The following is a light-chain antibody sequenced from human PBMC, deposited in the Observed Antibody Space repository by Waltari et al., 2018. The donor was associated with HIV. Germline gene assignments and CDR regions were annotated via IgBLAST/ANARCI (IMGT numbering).Light chain of an antibody. V-gene: IGLV6-57*04. CDR3: QSSYSSDVV. CDR2: EDN. J-gene: IGLJ2*01. CDR1: SGSIASNY. Sequence: NFMLTQPHSVSESPGKTVTISCTRSSGSIASNYVQWYQQRPCSAPTTVIYEDNQRPSGFPYRFSCAIDTSSHSASLAISGLTTEDEADYYSQSSYSSDVVFGGGTSLTVL.